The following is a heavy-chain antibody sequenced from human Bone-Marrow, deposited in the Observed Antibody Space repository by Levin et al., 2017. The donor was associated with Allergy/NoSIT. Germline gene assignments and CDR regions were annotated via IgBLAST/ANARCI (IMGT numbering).Heavy chain of an antibody. V-gene: IGHV4-34*01. D-gene: IGHD3-10*01. CDR2: INHSGST. J-gene: IGHJ5*02. CDR3: ARRRLLWSRGYWFDP. Sequence: PSETLSLTCAVYGGSFSGYYWSWIRQPPGKGLEWIGEINHSGSTNYNPSLKSRVTISVDTSKNQFSLKLSSVTAADTAVYYCARRRLLWSRGYWFDPWGQGTLVTVSS. CDR1: GGSFSGYY.